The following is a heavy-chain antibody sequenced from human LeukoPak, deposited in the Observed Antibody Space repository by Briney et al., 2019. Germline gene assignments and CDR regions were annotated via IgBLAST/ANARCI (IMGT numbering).Heavy chain of an antibody. Sequence: PGGSLRLSCAASGFTFSSYWMSWVRQAPGKGLEWVSAISGSGGSTYYADSVKGRFTISRDNFKNTLYLQMNSLRAEDTAVYYCAREYYGDYGRYFDYWGQGTLVTVSS. CDR2: ISGSGGST. CDR1: GFTFSSYW. D-gene: IGHD4-17*01. V-gene: IGHV3-23*01. J-gene: IGHJ4*02. CDR3: AREYYGDYGRYFDY.